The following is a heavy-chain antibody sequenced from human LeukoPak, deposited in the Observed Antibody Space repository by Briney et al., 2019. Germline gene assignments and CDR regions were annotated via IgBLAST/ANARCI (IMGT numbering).Heavy chain of an antibody. J-gene: IGHJ3*02. V-gene: IGHV4-30-2*03. D-gene: IGHD3-3*01. CDR3: ARGATIFGSNAFDI. CDR2: IFYSGNT. CDR1: GGSISSGGYY. Sequence: PSETLSLTCTVSGGSISSGGYYWSWIRQPPGKGLEWIGSIFYSGNTYYNPSLKSRITISVDTSKNQFSLKLSSVTAADTAVYYCARGATIFGSNAFDIWGQGTMVTVSS.